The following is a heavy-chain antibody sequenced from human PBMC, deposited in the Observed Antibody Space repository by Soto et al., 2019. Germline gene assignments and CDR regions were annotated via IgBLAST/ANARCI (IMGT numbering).Heavy chain of an antibody. J-gene: IGHJ4*02. CDR3: AKGLRNYWAFDF. CDR2: ISNDGSNK. CDR1: GFSFSTYG. V-gene: IGHV3-30*18. D-gene: IGHD1-7*01. Sequence: SGGSLRLSCAASGFSFSTYGMHWVRQAPGKGLEWVAFISNDGSNKYYADSVKGRFTIPRDNSKNTLYLQMNSLRAEDTAVYYCAKGLRNYWAFDFWGQGTLVTVSS.